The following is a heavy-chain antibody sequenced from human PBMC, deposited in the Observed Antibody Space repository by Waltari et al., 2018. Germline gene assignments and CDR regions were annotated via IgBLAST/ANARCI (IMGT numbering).Heavy chain of an antibody. CDR1: GGSISSYY. D-gene: IGHD7-27*01. J-gene: IGHJ5*02. V-gene: IGHV4-4*07. CDR2: IYTSGST. Sequence: QVQLQESGPGLVKPSETLSLTCTVSGGSISSYYWSWIRQPAGKGLEWIGRIYTSGSTNYTPSVKIRVTMSVDTSKNQFSLKLSSVTAADTAVYYCARDPPPSELGIFFDPWGQGTLVTVSS. CDR3: ARDPPPSELGIFFDP.